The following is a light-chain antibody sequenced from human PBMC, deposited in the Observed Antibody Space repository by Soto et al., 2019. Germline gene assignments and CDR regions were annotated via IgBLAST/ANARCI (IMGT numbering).Light chain of an antibody. CDR3: QQYGSSLLT. J-gene: IGKJ4*01. V-gene: IGKV3-20*01. CDR1: QSVKNNY. Sequence: EIVLTQSPGTLSLSPGERATLSCRASQSVKNNYLAWYQQKPGQAPRLLIYGASSRATGIPDRFSGSGSGTDFTLTISRLEPEDFAVYYCQQYGSSLLTFGGGTKVEIK. CDR2: GAS.